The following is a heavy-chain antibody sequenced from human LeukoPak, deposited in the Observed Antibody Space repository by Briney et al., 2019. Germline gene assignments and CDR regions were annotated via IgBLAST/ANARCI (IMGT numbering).Heavy chain of an antibody. Sequence: GGSLRLSCAASGITFNRNAISWVRQAPGKGLEWVSTIGGSGDKTFYADSVKGRFTISRDNSKNTLYLQMNSLRAEDTAVYYCAKVLVGATNADYWGQGTLVTVSS. CDR1: GITFNRNA. CDR2: IGGSGDKT. D-gene: IGHD1-26*01. CDR3: AKVLVGATNADY. J-gene: IGHJ4*02. V-gene: IGHV3-23*01.